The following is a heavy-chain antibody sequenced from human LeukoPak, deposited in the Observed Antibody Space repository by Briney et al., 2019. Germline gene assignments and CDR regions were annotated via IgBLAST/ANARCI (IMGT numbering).Heavy chain of an antibody. Sequence: TLSLTCTVSGGSISSGSYYWSWIRQPAGKGLEWIGRIYTSGSTNYNPSLKSRVTISVDTSKNQFSLKLSSVTAADTAVYYCARNTGWGIYNWFDPWGQGTLVTVSS. CDR1: GGSISSGSYY. CDR3: ARNTGWGIYNWFDP. V-gene: IGHV4-61*02. D-gene: IGHD3-16*01. J-gene: IGHJ5*02. CDR2: IYTSGST.